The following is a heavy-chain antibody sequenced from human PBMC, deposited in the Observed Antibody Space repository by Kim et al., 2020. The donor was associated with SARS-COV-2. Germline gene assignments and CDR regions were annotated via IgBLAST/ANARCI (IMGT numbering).Heavy chain of an antibody. CDR2: IIGSGVNK. J-gene: IGHJ6*01. D-gene: IGHD5-12*01. Sequence: GGSLRLSGEASGFTVDTYYMSWVRQAPGKGLEWVSVIIGSGVNKFYADAVRGRFTISRDNSKKPLYLPMNSLRDEDTALYYGGRAVVVDGYNYFYYYGM. V-gene: IGHV3-23*01. CDR1: GFTVDTYY. CDR3: GRAVVVDGYNYFYYYGM.